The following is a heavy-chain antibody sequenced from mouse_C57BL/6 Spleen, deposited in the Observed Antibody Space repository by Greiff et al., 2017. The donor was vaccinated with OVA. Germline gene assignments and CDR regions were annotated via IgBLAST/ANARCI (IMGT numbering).Heavy chain of an antibody. CDR1: EYEFPSHD. CDR2: INSDGGST. J-gene: IGHJ1*03. V-gene: IGHV5-2*01. Sequence: EVQVVESGGGLVQPGESLKLSCESNEYEFPSHDMSWVRKTPEKRLELVAAINSDGGSTYYPDTMERRFIISRDNTKKTLYLQMSSLRSEDTALYYCARAPVYYGSSYWYFDVWGTGTTVTVSS. CDR3: ARAPVYYGSSYWYFDV. D-gene: IGHD1-1*01.